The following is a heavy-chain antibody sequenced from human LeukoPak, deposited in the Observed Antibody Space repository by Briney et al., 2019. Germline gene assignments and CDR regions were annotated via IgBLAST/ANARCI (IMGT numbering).Heavy chain of an antibody. CDR3: ARRVYDSSGYYLKNDAFDI. Sequence: SETLSLTCTVSGGSISSYYWSWIRQPPGKGLEWIGYIYYSGSTNYNPSLKSRVTISVDTSKNQFSLKLSSVTAADTAVYYCARRVYDSSGYYLKNDAFDIWGQGTMVTVSS. D-gene: IGHD3-22*01. J-gene: IGHJ3*02. CDR1: GGSISSYY. V-gene: IGHV4-59*08. CDR2: IYYSGST.